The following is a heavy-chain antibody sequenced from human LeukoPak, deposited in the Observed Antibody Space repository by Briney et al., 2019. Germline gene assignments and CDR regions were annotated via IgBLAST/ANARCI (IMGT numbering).Heavy chain of an antibody. J-gene: IGHJ6*03. CDR1: GGSISSSSYY. CDR3: ATTLPDSNWESYYYYMDV. CDR2: IYYSGST. V-gene: IGHV4-39*01. D-gene: IGHD7-27*01. Sequence: PSETLSLTCTVSGGSISSSSYYWGWIRQPPGKGLEWIGSIYYSGSTYYNPSLKSRVTISVDTSKNQFSLKVSSVTAADTAVYYCATTLPDSNWESYYYYMDVWGKGTTVTVSS.